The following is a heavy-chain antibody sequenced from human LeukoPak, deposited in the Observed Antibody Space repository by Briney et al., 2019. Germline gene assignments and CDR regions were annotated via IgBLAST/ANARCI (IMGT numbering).Heavy chain of an antibody. J-gene: IGHJ6*02. CDR3: ARGITVAGYYYYGMDV. Sequence: ASVKVSCKASGYTFTSYDINWLRQATGQGLEWMGWMNPNSGNTGYAQKFQGRVTMTRNTSISTAYMELSSLRSEDTAVYYRARGITVAGYYYYGMDVWGQGTTVTVSS. D-gene: IGHD6-19*01. CDR2: MNPNSGNT. V-gene: IGHV1-8*01. CDR1: GYTFTSYD.